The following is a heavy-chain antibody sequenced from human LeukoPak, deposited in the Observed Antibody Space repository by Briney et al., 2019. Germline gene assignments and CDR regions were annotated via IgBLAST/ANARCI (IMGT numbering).Heavy chain of an antibody. V-gene: IGHV3-30*03. CDR3: AMGTVNFFDY. CDR1: GFTFSSYG. CDR2: ISYDGSNK. J-gene: IGHJ4*02. Sequence: QSGGSLRLSRAASGFTFSSYGMHWVRQAPGKGLEWVAVISYDGSNKYYADSVKGRFTISRDNSKNTLYLQMNSLRAEDTAVYYCAMGTVNFFDYWGQGTLVTVSS. D-gene: IGHD4-11*01.